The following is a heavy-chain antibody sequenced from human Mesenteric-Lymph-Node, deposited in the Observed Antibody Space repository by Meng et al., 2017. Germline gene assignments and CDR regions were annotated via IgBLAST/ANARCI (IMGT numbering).Heavy chain of an antibody. V-gene: IGHV3-74*01. D-gene: IGHD3-22*01. J-gene: IGHJ1*01. Sequence: GESLKISCAASGFTFSSYWMHWVRQAPGKGLEWVSRLKSDGSSTNYADSVKGRFTISRDNAKNTLFLQMNSLRAEDTAVYYCAKGDDGSAYYEYFQEWGQGTLVTVSS. CDR2: LKSDGSST. CDR1: GFTFSSYW. CDR3: AKGDDGSAYYEYFQE.